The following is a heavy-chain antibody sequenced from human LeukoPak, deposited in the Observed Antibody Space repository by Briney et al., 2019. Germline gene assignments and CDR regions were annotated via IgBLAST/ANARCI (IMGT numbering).Heavy chain of an antibody. V-gene: IGHV3-21*04. Sequence: GGSLRLSCAASGFTFSSYSMNWVRQAPGKGLEWVSSISSSSSYIYYADSVKGRFTISRDNAKNSLYLQMNSLRAEDTAVYYCAKETGQWLVQYYFDYWGQGTLVTVSS. CDR2: ISSSSSYI. D-gene: IGHD6-19*01. J-gene: IGHJ4*02. CDR3: AKETGQWLVQYYFDY. CDR1: GFTFSSYS.